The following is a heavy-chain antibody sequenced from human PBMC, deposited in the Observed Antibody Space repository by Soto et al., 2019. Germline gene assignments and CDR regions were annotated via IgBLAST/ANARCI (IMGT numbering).Heavy chain of an antibody. Sequence: QVHLVQSGAEVKKPGASVKVSCKASGYTFTSYGITWVRQAPGQGLEWMGWISAHNGNTDYAQKLQGRGIVTRDTSTSTGYMELRSLISDDPAVYFCARGGYGDYWGQGALVTVSS. CDR3: ARGGYGDY. V-gene: IGHV1-18*01. J-gene: IGHJ4*02. D-gene: IGHD1-1*01. CDR1: GYTFTSYG. CDR2: ISAHNGNT.